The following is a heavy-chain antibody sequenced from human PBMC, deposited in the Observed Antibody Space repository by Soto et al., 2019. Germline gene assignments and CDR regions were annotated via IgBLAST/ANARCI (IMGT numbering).Heavy chain of an antibody. Sequence: PSETLSLTCSVSGEPISGTIYYWGWIRQPPGRGLEWIGAIYYNGSTYYNPSLKSRVTISVETSKKQFSVKLSSVTAADTAVYYCARHEVRYLDWLPNYSLDVWGQGTTVTVSS. CDR3: ARHEVRYLDWLPNYSLDV. J-gene: IGHJ6*02. CDR1: GEPISGTIYY. CDR2: IYYNGST. D-gene: IGHD3-9*01. V-gene: IGHV4-39*01.